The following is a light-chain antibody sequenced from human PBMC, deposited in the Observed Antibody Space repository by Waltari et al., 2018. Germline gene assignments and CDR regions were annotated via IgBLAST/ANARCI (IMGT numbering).Light chain of an antibody. CDR3: SSYAGSNKGV. J-gene: IGLJ3*02. CDR1: RSDVGGYNY. V-gene: IGLV2-8*01. CDR2: EVT. Sequence: QSALTQPPSASGSPGQSVTIPCTGTRSDVGGYNYFSWYQQHPGKAPKLMIYEVTKRPSGVPDRFSGSKSGNTASLTVSGLQAEDEADYYCSSYAGSNKGVFGGGTKLTVL.